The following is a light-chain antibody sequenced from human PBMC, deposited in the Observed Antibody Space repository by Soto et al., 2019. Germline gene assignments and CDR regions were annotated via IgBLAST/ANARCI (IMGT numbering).Light chain of an antibody. CDR3: SSYTSSSTPHNV. CDR1: SSDVGGYNY. J-gene: IGLJ1*01. CDR2: EVS. V-gene: IGLV2-14*01. Sequence: QSVLTQPASVSGSPGQSITISCTGTSSDVGGYNYVSWYQQHPGKAPKLMIYEVSNRPSGVSNRFSGSKSGNTASLTISGLQHEDEADYYCSSYTSSSTPHNVFGTGTKVTVL.